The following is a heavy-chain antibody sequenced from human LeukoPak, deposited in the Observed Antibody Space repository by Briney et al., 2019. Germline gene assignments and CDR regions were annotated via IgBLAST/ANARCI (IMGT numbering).Heavy chain of an antibody. V-gene: IGHV3-23*01. CDR2: ISGSGGST. Sequence: HPGGSLRLSCAASGFTFSSYAMSWVRQAPGKGLEWVSAISGSGGSTYYADSVKGRFTIPRDNSKNTLYLQMNSLRAEDTAVYYCAKDEFDRVSSGYVYWGQGTLVTVSS. D-gene: IGHD3-22*01. CDR3: AKDEFDRVSSGYVY. J-gene: IGHJ4*02. CDR1: GFTFSSYA.